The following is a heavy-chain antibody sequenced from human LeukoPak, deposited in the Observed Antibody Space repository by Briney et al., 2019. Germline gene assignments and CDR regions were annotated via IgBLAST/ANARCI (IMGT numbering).Heavy chain of an antibody. V-gene: IGHV4-34*01. D-gene: IGHD3-10*01. Sequence: SETLSLTCAVYGGSFSGYYWSWIRQPPGKGLEWIGSIYYSGSTYYNPSLKSRVTISVDTSKNQFSLKLSSVTAADTAVYYCARHDGVRGAEDYWGRGTLVTVSS. J-gene: IGHJ4*02. CDR3: ARHDGVRGAEDY. CDR2: IYYSGST. CDR1: GGSFSGYY.